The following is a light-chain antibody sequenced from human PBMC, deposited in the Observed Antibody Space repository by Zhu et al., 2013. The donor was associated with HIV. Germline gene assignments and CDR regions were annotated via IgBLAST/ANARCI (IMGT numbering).Light chain of an antibody. Sequence: EIVMTQSPATLSVSPGERATLSCRVSQSIAGNLAWYQQKPGQAPRLLIYGASSRATGIPDRFSGSGSGTDFTLTISSLEPEDFTVYYCQQRSKWPPFTFGQGTKLEIK. CDR3: QQRSKWPPFT. CDR1: QSIAGN. CDR2: GAS. V-gene: IGKV3-11*01. J-gene: IGKJ2*01.